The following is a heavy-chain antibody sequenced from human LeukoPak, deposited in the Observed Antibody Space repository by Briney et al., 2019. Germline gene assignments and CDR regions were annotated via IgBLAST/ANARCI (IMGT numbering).Heavy chain of an antibody. Sequence: GGSLRLSCAASGVTVSDSYMSWVRQAPGKGLEWVSIIYSGGGTYYADSVKGRVIISRDNFKNTVYLQMYRLRDEDTADYYCARHSPPQRGSYSPLDLWGRGTLVTVSS. V-gene: IGHV3-66*04. CDR3: ARHSPPQRGSYSPLDL. J-gene: IGHJ2*01. CDR1: GVTVSDSY. D-gene: IGHD1-26*01. CDR2: IYSGGGT.